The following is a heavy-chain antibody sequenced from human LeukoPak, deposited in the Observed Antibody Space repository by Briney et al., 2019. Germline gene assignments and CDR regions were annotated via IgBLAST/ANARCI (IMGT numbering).Heavy chain of an antibody. CDR2: ISSSSSYT. Sequence: GGSLRLSCAASGFTFSDYYMSWIRQAPEKGLEWVSYISSSSSYTNYADSVKGRFTISRDNAKNSLYLQMNSLRAEDTAVYFCARAAGTGPFDYWGQGTLVTVSS. CDR1: GFTFSDYY. J-gene: IGHJ4*02. D-gene: IGHD6-13*01. V-gene: IGHV3-11*06. CDR3: ARAAGTGPFDY.